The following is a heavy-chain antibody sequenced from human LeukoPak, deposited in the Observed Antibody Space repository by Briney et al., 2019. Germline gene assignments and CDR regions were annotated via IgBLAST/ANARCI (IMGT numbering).Heavy chain of an antibody. CDR3: AAHKWRTATTAVDY. Sequence: GRSLRLSCAASGFTFSNYAIHWARQGPGKGLEWVAVISDNGSNKYYADSVKGRFTISRDNSKNTLYLQVNSLRAEGTALYFCAAHKWRTATTAVDYWGQGTLVTVSS. CDR1: GFTFSNYA. CDR2: ISDNGSNK. V-gene: IGHV3-30*03. D-gene: IGHD4-17*01. J-gene: IGHJ4*02.